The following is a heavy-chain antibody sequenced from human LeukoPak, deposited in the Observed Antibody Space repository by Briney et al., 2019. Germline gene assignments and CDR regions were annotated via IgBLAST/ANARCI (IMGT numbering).Heavy chain of an antibody. D-gene: IGHD3-10*01. J-gene: IGHJ6*03. CDR1: GGSISSGSYY. CDR2: IYYSGST. V-gene: IGHV4-61*10. Sequence: PSQTLSLTCTVSGGSISSGSYYWSWIRQPAGKGLEWIGYIYYSGSTNYNPSLKSRVTISVDTSKNQFSLKLSSVTAADTAVYYCARGSMVRGVPTAFYYYYMDVWGKGTTVTVSS. CDR3: ARGSMVRGVPTAFYYYYMDV.